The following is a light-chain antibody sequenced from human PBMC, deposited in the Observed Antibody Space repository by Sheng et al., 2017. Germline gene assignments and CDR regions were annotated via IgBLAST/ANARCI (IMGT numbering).Light chain of an antibody. CDR2: QAS. CDR1: QDISSA. V-gene: IGKV1D-13*01. CDR3: QQFNNYPLT. J-gene: IGKJ5*01. Sequence: ATQLTQSPSSLSASVGDSVTITCRASQDISSALAWYQQRPGKPPKLFIYQASYLESGVPSRFSGSGSGTHFTLTITSLQPEDFAIYYCQQFNNYPLTFGQGTRLEIK.